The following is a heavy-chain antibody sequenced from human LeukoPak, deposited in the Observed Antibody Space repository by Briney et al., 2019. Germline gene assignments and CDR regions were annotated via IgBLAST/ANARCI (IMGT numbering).Heavy chain of an antibody. CDR2: ISGSGGST. Sequence: GGSLTLSCAASGFTFSSYAMSWVRQAPGKGLEWVSAISGSGGSTYYADSVKGRFTISRDNSKNTLYLQMNSLRAEDTAVYYCAKDRTRYYYDSSGYYYVGLLWGQGTLVTVSS. D-gene: IGHD3-22*01. CDR3: AKDRTRYYYDSSGYYYVGLL. J-gene: IGHJ4*02. V-gene: IGHV3-23*01. CDR1: GFTFSSYA.